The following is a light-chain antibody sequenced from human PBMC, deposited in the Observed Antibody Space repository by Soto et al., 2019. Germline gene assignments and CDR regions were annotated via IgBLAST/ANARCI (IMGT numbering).Light chain of an antibody. Sequence: EIVMTQSPATLSVSSGESATLSCRASQNLSRNLAWYQQRTGQAPRLLVHGASTRATGVPARFSGSGSGTDFTLTISSLQSEDFAVDYCLQYDRWPPAFGQGTKLQIK. CDR1: QNLSRN. CDR2: GAS. J-gene: IGKJ2*01. CDR3: LQYDRWPPA. V-gene: IGKV3-15*01.